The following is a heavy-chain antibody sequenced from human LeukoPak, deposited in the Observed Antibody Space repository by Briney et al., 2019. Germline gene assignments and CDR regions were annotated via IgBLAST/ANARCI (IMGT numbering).Heavy chain of an antibody. D-gene: IGHD6-13*01. CDR2: ISSSSSYI. V-gene: IGHV3-21*01. CDR1: GFTFSTYS. CDR3: ASEMGYSSSFDY. J-gene: IGHJ4*02. Sequence: PGGSLRLSCAASGFTFSTYSMNWVRQAPGKGLEWVSSISSSSSYIYYADSVKGRFTISRDNAKNSLYLQMNSLRAEDTAVYYCASEMGYSSSFDYWGQGTLVTVSS.